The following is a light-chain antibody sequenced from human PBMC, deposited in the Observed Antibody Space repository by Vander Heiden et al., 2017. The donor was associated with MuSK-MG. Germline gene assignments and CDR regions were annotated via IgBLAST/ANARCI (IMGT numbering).Light chain of an antibody. CDR1: QSVLYSPNNKNY. CDR2: WAS. Sequence: DRVMTQSAASLVVSLGEGASLHCRSGQSVLYSPNNKNYLAWYQQKPGQPPKLLIYWASTRDSGVPDRFSGSGSGTDFTLTYSGLQDEDGAIYYCQQYHTTLSFGQGTKVEIK. V-gene: IGKV4-1*01. CDR3: QQYHTTLS. J-gene: IGKJ1*01.